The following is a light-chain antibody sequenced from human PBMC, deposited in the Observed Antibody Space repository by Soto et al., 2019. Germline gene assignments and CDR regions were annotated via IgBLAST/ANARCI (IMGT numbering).Light chain of an antibody. CDR1: SGYSNYK. CDR2: VGTGGIVG. Sequence: QSVLTQPPSASASLGASVTLTCTLSSGYSNYKVDLYQQRPGKGPRFVMRVGTGGIVGSKGDGIPDRFSVLGSGLNRYLTIKNIQEEDESDYHCGADHGSGSNFVWVFGGGTKLTVL. CDR3: GADHGSGSNFVWV. V-gene: IGLV9-49*01. J-gene: IGLJ3*02.